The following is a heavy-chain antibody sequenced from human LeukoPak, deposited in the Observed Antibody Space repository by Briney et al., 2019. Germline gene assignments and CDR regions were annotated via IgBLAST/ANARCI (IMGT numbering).Heavy chain of an antibody. V-gene: IGHV1-3*03. Sequence: ASVKVSCKASGYTFTSYAMHWVRQAPGQRLEWMGWINAGNGNTKYSQEFQGRVTITRDTSSSTAYMELSSLRSEDMAVYYCEREIRARHAFDIWGKGTMVTVSS. CDR1: GYTFTSYA. J-gene: IGHJ3*02. CDR2: INAGNGNT. D-gene: IGHD3-16*01. CDR3: EREIRARHAFDI.